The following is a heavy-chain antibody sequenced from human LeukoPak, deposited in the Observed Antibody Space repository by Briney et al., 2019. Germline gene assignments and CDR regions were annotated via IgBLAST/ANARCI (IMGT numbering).Heavy chain of an antibody. V-gene: IGHV3-23*01. Sequence: PGGSLRLSCAASGFTFSDYYMSWIRQAPGKGLQWVSSISRSGRSTYYADSVKGRFTISRDNSKNTLYMQMNSLRAEDTAIYYCAKNALLGHPYYYMDVWGKGTTVTVSS. CDR3: AKNALLGHPYYYMDV. J-gene: IGHJ6*03. CDR2: ISRSGRST. CDR1: GFTFSDYY. D-gene: IGHD2-15*01.